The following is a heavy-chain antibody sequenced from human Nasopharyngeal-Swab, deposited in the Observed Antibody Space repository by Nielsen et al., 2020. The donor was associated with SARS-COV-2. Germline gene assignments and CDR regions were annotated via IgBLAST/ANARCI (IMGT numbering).Heavy chain of an antibody. V-gene: IGHV1-2*06. CDR2: INPNSGGT. J-gene: IGHJ4*02. D-gene: IGHD6-13*01. CDR1: GYTFTGYY. CDR3: ARDPSIAAAGTTAHFDY. Sequence: ASMNVSCKASGYTFTGYYMHWVRQAPGQGLEWMGRINPNSGGTNYAQKFHGRVTMTRDTSISTAYMELSRLRSDDTAVYYCARDPSIAAAGTTAHFDYWGQGTLVTVSS.